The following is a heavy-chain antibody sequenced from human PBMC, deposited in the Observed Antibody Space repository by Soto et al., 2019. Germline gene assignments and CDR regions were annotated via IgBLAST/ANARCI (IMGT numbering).Heavy chain of an antibody. CDR2: IATGNGHV. V-gene: IGHV1-3*04. Sequence: ASVKVSRKTSGYTFTDCSILWVRQAPGQAIEWLGWIATGNGHVTVSQKFQGRLTITRAPSATPVYMDLTSLSAEGTGVYYCAKESPMWTPDDWGQGTLVTVSS. J-gene: IGHJ4*02. CDR1: GYTFTDCS. D-gene: IGHD2-21*01. CDR3: AKESPMWTPDD.